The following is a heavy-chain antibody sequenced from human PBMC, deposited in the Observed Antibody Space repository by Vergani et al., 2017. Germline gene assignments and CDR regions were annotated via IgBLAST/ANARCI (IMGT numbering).Heavy chain of an antibody. J-gene: IGHJ4*02. CDR3: AQELLPVTLLLLAY. D-gene: IGHD2-21*01. Sequence: QVQLVESGGGLVKPGGSLRLSCAASGFTFSDYYMTWIRQAPGKGLEWISYISGSGHTKYYADSVKGRFAISRDNAKNSLYLQMNNLTVEDTAVYYCAQELLPVTLLLLAYWGQGTLISVSS. CDR2: ISGSGHTK. V-gene: IGHV3-11*04. CDR1: GFTFSDYY.